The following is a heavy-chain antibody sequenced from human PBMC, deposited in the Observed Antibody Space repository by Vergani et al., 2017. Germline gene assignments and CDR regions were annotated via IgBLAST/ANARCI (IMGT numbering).Heavy chain of an antibody. CDR1: GGSFSGYY. J-gene: IGHJ6*02. CDR3: ARRPYDYDSSGYSKYYYYGMDV. Sequence: QVQLQQWGAGLLKPSETLSLTCAGYGGSFSGYYWSWIRQPPGKGLEWIGEINHSGSTNYNPSLKSRVTISVDTSKNQFSLKLGSVTAAHTTVYYCARRPYDYDSSGYSKYYYYGMDVWGQGTTVTVSS. D-gene: IGHD3-22*01. CDR2: INHSGST. V-gene: IGHV4-34*01.